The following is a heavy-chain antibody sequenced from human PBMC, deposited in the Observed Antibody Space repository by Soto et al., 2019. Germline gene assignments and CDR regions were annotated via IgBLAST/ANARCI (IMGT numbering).Heavy chain of an antibody. CDR3: ARSRGYDFWSGYLGGYYYYYGRDV. Sequence: ASVKVACKASGYTFTGYGISCVRQAPGQGLEWMGWISAYNGNTNYAQTLQGRVTMTTDTSTSTAYMEMRSLRSDDTAVYYGARSRGYDFWSGYLGGYYYYYGRDVWAQGTTVTVYS. D-gene: IGHD3-3*01. CDR2: ISAYNGNT. J-gene: IGHJ6*02. CDR1: GYTFTGYG. V-gene: IGHV1-18*01.